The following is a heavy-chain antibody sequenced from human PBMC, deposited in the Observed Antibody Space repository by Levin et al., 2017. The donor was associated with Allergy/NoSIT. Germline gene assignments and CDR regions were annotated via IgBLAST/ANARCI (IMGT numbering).Heavy chain of an antibody. CDR2: IHYTGST. Sequence: ESLKISCAVSGGSVSGYYWSWMRQSPQKILEWIGYIHYTGSTTYNPSLQSRVTISIDTSKNQLFLRLTSVTAADTAVYYCARHPGASFDYWDQGTLVTVSS. CDR3: ARHPGASFDY. D-gene: IGHD1-26*01. V-gene: IGHV4-59*08. J-gene: IGHJ4*02. CDR1: GGSVSGYY.